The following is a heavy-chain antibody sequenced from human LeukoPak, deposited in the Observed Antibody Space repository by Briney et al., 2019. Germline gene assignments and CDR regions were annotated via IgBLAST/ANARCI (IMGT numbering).Heavy chain of an antibody. V-gene: IGHV1-69*10. J-gene: IGHJ5*02. CDR3: ARVWQASGWFDP. CDR1: GGTFSSYA. D-gene: IGHD3-10*01. CDR2: IIPILGIA. Sequence: ASVKVSCKASGGTFSSYAISWVRQAPGQGLEWMGGIIPILGIANYAQKFQGRVTITADKSTSTAYMELSSLRSEDTAVYYCARVWQASGWFDPWGQGTLVTVSS.